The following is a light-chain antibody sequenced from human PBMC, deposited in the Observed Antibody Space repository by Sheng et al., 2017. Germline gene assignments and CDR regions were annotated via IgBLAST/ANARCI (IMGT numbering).Light chain of an antibody. CDR3: QHYNTWPYT. CDR1: QTISTY. CDR2: GAS. V-gene: IGKV3-15*01. J-gene: IGKJ2*01. Sequence: VLTQSPATLSLSPGDTATLSCKASQTISTYLAWYQQKPGQAPRLLIYGASTRATGIPDTFSGSGSGTEFTLTIRSLQSEDFAVYYCQHYNTWPYTFGQGTKLEIK.